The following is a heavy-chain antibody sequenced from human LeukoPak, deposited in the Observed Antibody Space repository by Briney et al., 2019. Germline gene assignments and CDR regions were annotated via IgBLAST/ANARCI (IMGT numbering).Heavy chain of an antibody. CDR1: GGSISSYY. CDR3: ARDDGYRAIDH. CDR2: TYYRAST. V-gene: IGHV4-59*12. D-gene: IGHD5-24*01. J-gene: IGHJ4*02. Sequence: PSETLSLTFTVSGGSISSYYWSWIRQPPGKGLGWISYTYYRASTNHNPQLKSRITISVAATKTHFSLKLSSVTATATAVYASARDDGYRAIDHWGQGTLVTVSS.